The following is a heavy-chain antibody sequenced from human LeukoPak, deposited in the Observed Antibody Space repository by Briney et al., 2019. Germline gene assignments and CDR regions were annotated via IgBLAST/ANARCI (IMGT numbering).Heavy chain of an antibody. CDR2: IYYSGST. J-gene: IGHJ3*02. CDR1: GGSISSSSYY. Sequence: SETLSLTCTVSGGSISSSSYYWGWIRQPPGKGLEWIGSIYYSGSTYYNPSLKSRVTISVDTSKNQFSLKLSSVTAADTAVYYCARSYSYVHPFDMWGQGTMVTVSS. V-gene: IGHV4-39*07. CDR3: ARSYSYVHPFDM. D-gene: IGHD5-18*01.